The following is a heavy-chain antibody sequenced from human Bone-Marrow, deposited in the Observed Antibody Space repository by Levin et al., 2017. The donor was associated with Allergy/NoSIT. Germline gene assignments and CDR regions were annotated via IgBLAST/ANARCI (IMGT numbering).Heavy chain of an antibody. J-gene: IGHJ4*02. D-gene: IGHD1-14*01. CDR3: TTGTTPDH. CDR2: ISKDGLPI. V-gene: IGHV3-30*03. Sequence: GGSLRLSCEVSGITFSSYAMHWVRQAPGKGLEWVALISKDGLPINYGDSARGRFSISRDNSNNTLFLQMNSLRYGDTAVYYCTTGTTPDHWGQGTLVTVS. CDR1: GITFSSYA.